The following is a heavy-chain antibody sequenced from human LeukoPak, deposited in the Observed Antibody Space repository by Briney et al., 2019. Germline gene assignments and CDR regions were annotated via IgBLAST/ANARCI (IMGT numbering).Heavy chain of an antibody. V-gene: IGHV3-21*06. CDR3: ARDAGGRTQREGWFDP. J-gene: IGHJ5*02. CDR1: GFTFRNHA. CDR2: ISGSSSDI. D-gene: IGHD1-1*01. Sequence: GGSLRLSCAASGFTFRNHAMNWVRQAPGKGLEWVSSISGSSSDIYYADSVKGRFTISRDNAKNLLYLQMNSLRVDDTAIYYCARDAGGRTQREGWFDPWGQGTLVTVSS.